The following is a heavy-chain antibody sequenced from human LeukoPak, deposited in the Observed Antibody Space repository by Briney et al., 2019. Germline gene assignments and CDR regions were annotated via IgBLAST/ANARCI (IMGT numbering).Heavy chain of an antibody. CDR1: GFTFSSYA. V-gene: IGHV3-23*01. CDR2: ISGSGGST. Sequence: GGSLRLSCAASGFTFSSYAMSWVRQAPGKGLEWASAISGSGGSTYYADSVKGRFTISRDNSKNTLYLQMNSLRAEDTAAYYCAKHKTPGRGAFDIWGQGTMVTVSS. CDR3: AKHKTPGRGAFDI. J-gene: IGHJ3*02. D-gene: IGHD1-14*01.